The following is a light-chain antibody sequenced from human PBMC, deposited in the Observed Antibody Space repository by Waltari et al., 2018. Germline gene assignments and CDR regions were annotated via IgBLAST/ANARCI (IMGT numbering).Light chain of an antibody. V-gene: IGLV3-25*03. J-gene: IGLJ3*02. CDR3: QSSDSSGSYVL. Sequence: SYGLTQAPSVSVSPGQTARITCSGDTLPKEYAYWYQQKPGQAPVLVVYKASERPSGIPERFSGSRAGTTVALTINGVQAEDEAEYYCQSSDSSGSYVLFGGGTKLTVL. CDR2: KAS. CDR1: TLPKEY.